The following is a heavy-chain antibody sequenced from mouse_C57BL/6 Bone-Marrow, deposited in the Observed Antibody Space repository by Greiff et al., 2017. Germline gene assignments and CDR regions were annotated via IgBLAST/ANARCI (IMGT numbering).Heavy chain of an antibody. CDR1: GFTFSSYG. V-gene: IGHV5-6*01. CDR3: ARPSTTVVARGYFDY. Sequence: EVQVVESGGDLVKPGGSLKLSCAASGFTFSSYGMSWVRQTPDKRLEWVATISSGGSYTYYPDSLKGRFTLSRDNAKNTLYLQMSSLKSEDTAMYYCARPSTTVVARGYFDYWGQGTTLTVSS. D-gene: IGHD1-1*01. CDR2: ISSGGSYT. J-gene: IGHJ2*01.